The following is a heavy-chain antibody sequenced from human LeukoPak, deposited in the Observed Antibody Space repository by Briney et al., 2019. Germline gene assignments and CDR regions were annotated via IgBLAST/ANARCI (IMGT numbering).Heavy chain of an antibody. CDR1: GFTFSRLG. J-gene: IGHJ6*03. CDR2: IHNDGTQG. V-gene: IGHV3-30*02. D-gene: IGHD3-16*01. CDR3: AKEGDEFRGYLDV. Sequence: GGSLRLSCAASGFTFSRLGMQWVRQAPGKGLEWVAVIHNDGTQGQYADSVKGRFTISKDNSQNTLYLQMNNLRDDDTAVYYCAKEGDEFRGYLDVWGKGTTVTVSS.